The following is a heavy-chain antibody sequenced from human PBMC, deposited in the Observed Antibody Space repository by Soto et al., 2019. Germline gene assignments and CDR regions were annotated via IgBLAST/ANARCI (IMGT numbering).Heavy chain of an antibody. CDR3: AKMTTRRFDY. Sequence: PGGSLRLSCAASGFTLSSYAMSWVRQAPGKGLEWVSGISGSGLSTNYADSVKGRFTISRDNSKNTLYLQMNSLRAEDTAVYYCAKMTTRRFDYRGQGTLVTVSS. V-gene: IGHV3-23*01. J-gene: IGHJ4*02. CDR1: GFTLSSYA. CDR2: ISGSGLST. D-gene: IGHD4-17*01.